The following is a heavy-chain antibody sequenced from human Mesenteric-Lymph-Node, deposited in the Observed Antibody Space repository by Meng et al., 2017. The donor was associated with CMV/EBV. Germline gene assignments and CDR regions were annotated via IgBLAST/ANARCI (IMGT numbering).Heavy chain of an antibody. CDR3: ARRVDGYNYYFDY. CDR1: GGSFSGYY. Sequence: GSLRLSCAVYGGSFSGYYLSWIRQPPGKGLEWIGEINHSGSTNYNPSLKSRVTISVDTSKNQCSLKMSSVTAADTAVYYCARRVDGYNYYFDYWGQGTLVTVSS. CDR2: INHSGST. J-gene: IGHJ4*02. V-gene: IGHV4-34*01. D-gene: IGHD5-24*01.